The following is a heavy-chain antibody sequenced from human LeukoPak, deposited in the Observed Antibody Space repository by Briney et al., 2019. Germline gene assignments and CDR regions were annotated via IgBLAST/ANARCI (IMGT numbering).Heavy chain of an antibody. J-gene: IGHJ6*02. CDR2: IKQDGSEK. D-gene: IGHD1-26*01. Sequence: GGSLRLSCAASGFTFSSYWMSWVRQAPGKGLEWVANIKQDGSEKYYVDSVKGRFTISRDNAKNSLYLQMNSLRAEDTAVYYCARYSGSYEVNYYYYYGMDVWGQGTTVTVSS. CDR1: GFTFSSYW. CDR3: ARYSGSYEVNYYYYYGMDV. V-gene: IGHV3-7*03.